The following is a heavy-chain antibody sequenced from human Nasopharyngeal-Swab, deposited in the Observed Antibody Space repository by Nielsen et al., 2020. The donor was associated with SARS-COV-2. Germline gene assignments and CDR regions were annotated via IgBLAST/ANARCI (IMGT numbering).Heavy chain of an antibody. J-gene: IGHJ4*02. CDR3: ARDIGRFGEQNQDY. CDR2: IRSKANSYAT. Sequence: GGSLRLSCAASGFTFSGSAMHWVRQASGKGLEWVGRIRSKANSYATAYAASVKGRFTISRDDSKNTAYLQMNSLKTEDTAVYYCARDIGRFGEQNQDYWGQGTLVTVSS. D-gene: IGHD3-10*01. CDR1: GFTFSGSA. V-gene: IGHV3-73*01.